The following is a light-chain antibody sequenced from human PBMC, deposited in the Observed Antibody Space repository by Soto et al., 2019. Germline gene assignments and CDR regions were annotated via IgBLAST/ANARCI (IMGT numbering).Light chain of an antibody. CDR1: QSISDL. V-gene: IGKV1-5*03. Sequence: DIPMTQSPSTLSASVGDRVTITCRASQSISDLLAWYQQKPGKAPKLLIYKASNLKSGVPSRFSGSGSGTAYTLTISSLQPDDFASYYCQQYNGYWTFGQGTKVEI. CDR3: QQYNGYWT. CDR2: KAS. J-gene: IGKJ1*01.